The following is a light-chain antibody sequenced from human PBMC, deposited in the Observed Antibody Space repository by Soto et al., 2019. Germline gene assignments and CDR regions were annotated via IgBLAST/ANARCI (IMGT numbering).Light chain of an antibody. CDR1: QSVSSY. Sequence: EIVLTQSPATLSLSPGERATLSCRASQSVSSYFAWYQQKPGQPPRLLIYDTSNRATGIPARFSGSGSGTEFTLTISSLEPEDFAFYYCQQRSNWPLTFGHGTKVEI. J-gene: IGKJ1*01. CDR2: DTS. CDR3: QQRSNWPLT. V-gene: IGKV3-11*01.